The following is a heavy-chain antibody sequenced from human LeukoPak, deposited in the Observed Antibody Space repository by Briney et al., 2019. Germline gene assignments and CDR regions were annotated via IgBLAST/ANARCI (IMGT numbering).Heavy chain of an antibody. CDR3: ARDTMVRGVIAD. CDR1: GGSISSYY. D-gene: IGHD3-10*01. CDR2: IYYSGST. V-gene: IGHV4-30-4*08. J-gene: IGHJ4*02. Sequence: SETLSLTCTVSGGSISSYYWSWIRQPPGKGLEWIGYIYYSGSTYYNPSLKSRVTISVDTSKNQFSLKLSSVTAADTAVYYCARDTMVRGVIADWGQGTLVTVSS.